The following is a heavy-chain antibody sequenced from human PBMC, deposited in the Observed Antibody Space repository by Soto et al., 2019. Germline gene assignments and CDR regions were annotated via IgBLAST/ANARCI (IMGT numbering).Heavy chain of an antibody. CDR3: ARDDSGDYYGSGSYHRAPYYYYGMDV. CDR2: TYYRSKWYN. D-gene: IGHD3-10*01. V-gene: IGHV6-1*01. CDR1: GDSVSSNSAA. Sequence: PSQTLSLTCAISGDSVSSNSAAWNWIRQSPSRGLEWLGRTYYRSKWYNDYAVSVKSRITINPDTSKNQFSLQLNSVTPEDTAVYYCARDDSGDYYGSGSYHRAPYYYYGMDVWGQGTTVTVSS. J-gene: IGHJ6*02.